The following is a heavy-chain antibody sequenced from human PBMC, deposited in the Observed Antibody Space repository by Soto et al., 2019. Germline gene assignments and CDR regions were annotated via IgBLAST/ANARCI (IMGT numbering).Heavy chain of an antibody. D-gene: IGHD6-13*01. Sequence: QVQLQESGPGLVKPSQTLSLTCTVSGGSISSGGYYWSWIRQPPGKGLEWIGYIYYSGSTYYNPSLKSRVTISVDSYKNQFSLKLSAVTAADTAVYYCARDAGIAAPRHLDYWGQGTLVTVSS. CDR2: IYYSGST. V-gene: IGHV4-31*03. CDR1: GGSISSGGYY. CDR3: ARDAGIAAPRHLDY. J-gene: IGHJ4*02.